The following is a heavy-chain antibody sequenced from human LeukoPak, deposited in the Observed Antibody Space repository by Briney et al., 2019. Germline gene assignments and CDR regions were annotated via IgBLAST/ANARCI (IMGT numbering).Heavy chain of an antibody. J-gene: IGHJ4*02. CDR1: GFTFSSNS. V-gene: IGHV3-30*02. CDR2: IRYDGSNK. D-gene: IGHD3-3*01. Sequence: PGGSLRLSCAGSGFTFSSNSMAWVRQAPGKGLEWVAFIRYDGSNKYYADSVKGRFTISRDNSKNTLYLQMNSLRAEDTAVYYCAKIPYDFWSGYTQFDYWGQGTLVTVSS. CDR3: AKIPYDFWSGYTQFDY.